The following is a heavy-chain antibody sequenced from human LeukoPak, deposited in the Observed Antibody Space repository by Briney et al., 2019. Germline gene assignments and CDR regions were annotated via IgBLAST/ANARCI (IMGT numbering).Heavy chain of an antibody. J-gene: IGHJ4*02. CDR2: IHAGNGNT. V-gene: IGHV1-3*01. CDR3: ARDEDY. CDR1: GYTFTNYA. Sequence: GASVKVSCKASGYTFTNYAMHWVRQAPGQRLEWMGWIHAGNGNTRFSQKFQGRVTITRDTSASTAYMELSSLTSEDTAVYHCARDEDYWGQGTLVTVSS.